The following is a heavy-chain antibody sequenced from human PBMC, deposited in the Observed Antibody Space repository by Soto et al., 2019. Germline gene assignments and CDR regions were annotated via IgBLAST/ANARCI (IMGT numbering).Heavy chain of an antibody. Sequence: EVQLVESGGGLVQPGGSLRLSCAASGFTFSSYWMSWVRRAPGKGLEWLANIKEDGSDMYYVDSVKGRFTISRDNAKNSLYLQMNSLRAEDTAVYYCATEVWVYYDFWSGYSDYWGQGTLVTVSS. CDR1: GFTFSSYW. J-gene: IGHJ4*02. D-gene: IGHD3-3*01. V-gene: IGHV3-7*01. CDR2: IKEDGSDM. CDR3: ATEVWVYYDFWSGYSDY.